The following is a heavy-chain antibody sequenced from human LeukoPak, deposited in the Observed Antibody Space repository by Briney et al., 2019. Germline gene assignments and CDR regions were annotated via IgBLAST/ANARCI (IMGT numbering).Heavy chain of an antibody. V-gene: IGHV4-31*03. D-gene: IGHD3-10*01. J-gene: IGHJ5*02. CDR3: ARCPMVRNPNWFDP. CDR2: IYYSGST. Sequence: SQTLSLTCTVSGGSISSGGYYWSWIRQHPGKGLEWIGYIYYSGSTYYNPSLKSRVTISVDTSKNQFSLKLSSVTAADTAVYYCARCPMVRNPNWFDPWGQGTLVTVSS. CDR1: GGSISSGGYY.